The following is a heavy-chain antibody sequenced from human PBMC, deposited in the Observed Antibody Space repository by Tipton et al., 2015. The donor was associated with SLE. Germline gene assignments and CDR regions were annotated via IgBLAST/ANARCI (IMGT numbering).Heavy chain of an antibody. J-gene: IGHJ4*02. CDR3: ATPGIVGITRGDY. V-gene: IGHV4-59*01. D-gene: IGHD3-22*01. CDR2: IYYSGST. CDR1: GGSFSGYY. Sequence: TLSLTCAVYGGSFSGYYWSWIRQPPGKGLEWIGYIYYSGSTNYNPSLKSRVTISVDTSKNQFSLKLSSVTAADTAVYYCATPGIVGITRGDYWGQGTLVTVSS.